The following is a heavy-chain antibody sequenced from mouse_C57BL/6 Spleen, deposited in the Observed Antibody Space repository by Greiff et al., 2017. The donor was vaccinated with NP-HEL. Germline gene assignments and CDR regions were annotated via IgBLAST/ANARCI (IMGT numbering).Heavy chain of an antibody. J-gene: IGHJ4*01. CDR2: INPSSGYT. V-gene: IGHV1-7*01. Sequence: VQLQQSGAELAKPGASVKLSCKASGYTFTSYWMHWVKQRPGQGLEWIGYINPSSGYTKYNQKFKDKATLTADKSSSTDYMQLSSVTYEDSAVYYYERSRYDYDAMDYWGQGTSVTVSS. CDR3: ERSRYDYDAMDY. CDR1: GYTFTSYW.